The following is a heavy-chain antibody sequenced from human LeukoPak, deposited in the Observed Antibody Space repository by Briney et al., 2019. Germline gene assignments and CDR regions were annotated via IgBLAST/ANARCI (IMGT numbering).Heavy chain of an antibody. D-gene: IGHD3-16*02. Sequence: GGSLRLSCAASGFTFSSYGMHWVRQAPGKGLEWVAVISYDGSNKYYADSVKGRFTISRDNSKNTLYLQMNSLRAEDTAVYYCAKDRAFGGVIATYYYGMDVWGQGTTVTVSS. CDR3: AKDRAFGGVIATYYYGMDV. J-gene: IGHJ6*02. V-gene: IGHV3-30*18. CDR2: ISYDGSNK. CDR1: GFTFSSYG.